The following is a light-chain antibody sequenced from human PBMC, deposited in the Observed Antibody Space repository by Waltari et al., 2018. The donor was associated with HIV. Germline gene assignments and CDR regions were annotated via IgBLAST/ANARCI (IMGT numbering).Light chain of an antibody. Sequence: QSALTQPASVSGSPGQSISISCTGTSSDVGSCKFVSWYQQHPGKAPKLLIYDGTKRPSGVSNRFSASKSGNTASLTISGLQAEDEADYYCCSCATPNTRVFGGGTKLTVL. CDR3: CSCATPNTRV. J-gene: IGLJ3*02. CDR1: SSDVGSCKF. V-gene: IGLV2-23*01. CDR2: DGT.